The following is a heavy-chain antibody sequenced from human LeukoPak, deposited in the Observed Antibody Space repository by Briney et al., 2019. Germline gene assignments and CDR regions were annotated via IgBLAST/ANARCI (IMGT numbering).Heavy chain of an antibody. D-gene: IGHD3-16*01. CDR3: AREEGGYFDY. V-gene: IGHV3-20*04. CDR2: INWNGGRP. Sequence: GGSLRLSCAASGFSFDDYDMSWVRQAPGKGLEWVSGINWNGGRPGYADSVKGRFTISRDNAKNSLYLQMSSLRAEDTALYYCAREEGGYFDYWGQGTLVTVSS. J-gene: IGHJ4*02. CDR1: GFSFDDYD.